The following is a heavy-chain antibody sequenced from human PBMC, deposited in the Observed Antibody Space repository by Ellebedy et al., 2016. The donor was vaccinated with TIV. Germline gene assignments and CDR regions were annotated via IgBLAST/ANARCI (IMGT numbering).Heavy chain of an antibody. Sequence: GGSLRLSCAASGFTFSSYAMSWVRQAPGKGLEWVSAISGSGGSTYYADSVKGRFTISRDNSKNTLYLQMNSLRAEDTAMYYCARLITYYYYGMDVWGQGTTVTVSS. V-gene: IGHV3-23*01. CDR2: ISGSGGST. CDR3: ARLITYYYYGMDV. D-gene: IGHD1-20*01. CDR1: GFTFSSYA. J-gene: IGHJ6*02.